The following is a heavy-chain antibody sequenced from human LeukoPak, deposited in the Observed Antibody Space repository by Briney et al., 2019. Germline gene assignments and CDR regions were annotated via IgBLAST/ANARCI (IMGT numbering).Heavy chain of an antibody. Sequence: GGSLRLSCAASGFTFSSYWMSWVRQAPGKGLEWVSNIKQDGSEKYYVDSVKGRFTISRDNAKNSLYLQMNSLRAEDTAVYYCARVAEDSSGYHHFGLFWYFDHWGRGTLVTVSS. D-gene: IGHD3-22*01. CDR2: IKQDGSEK. CDR1: GFTFSSYW. J-gene: IGHJ2*01. CDR3: ARVAEDSSGYHHFGLFWYFDH. V-gene: IGHV3-7*01.